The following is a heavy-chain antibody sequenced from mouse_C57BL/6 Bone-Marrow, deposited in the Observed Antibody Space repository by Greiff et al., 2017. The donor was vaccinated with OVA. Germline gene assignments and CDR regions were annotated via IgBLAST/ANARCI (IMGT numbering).Heavy chain of an antibody. CDR2: IDPSDGYT. J-gene: IGHJ3*01. CDR3: ARELAWFAD. V-gene: IGHV1-69*01. CDR1: GYTFTSYW. Sequence: QVQLQQPGAELVMPGASVKLSCKASGYTFTSYWMHWVKQRPGQGLEWIGEIDPSDGYTNYNQKFKGKSTLTVDKSSSTAYMQLSSLTSEDAAVYYCARELAWFADWGQGTLVTVSA. D-gene: IGHD4-1*01.